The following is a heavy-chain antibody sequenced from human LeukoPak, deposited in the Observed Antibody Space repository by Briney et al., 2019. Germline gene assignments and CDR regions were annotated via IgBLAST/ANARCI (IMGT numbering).Heavy chain of an antibody. J-gene: IGHJ4*02. Sequence: PGGSLRLSCAASGFTFSSYSMNWVRQAPGKGLEWVSSISSSSSYIYYADSVKGRFTISRDNAKNSLYLQMNSLRAEDTAVYYCARGALYYYDSSGYSDYWGQGTLVTVSS. V-gene: IGHV3-21*01. CDR3: ARGALYYYDSSGYSDY. D-gene: IGHD3-22*01. CDR2: ISSSSSYI. CDR1: GFTFSSYS.